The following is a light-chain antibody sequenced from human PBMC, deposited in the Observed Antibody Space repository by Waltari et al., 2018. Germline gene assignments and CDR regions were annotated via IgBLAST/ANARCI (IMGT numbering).Light chain of an antibody. CDR2: EVS. CDR3: GSYLDNIWL. V-gene: IGLV2-14*01. J-gene: IGLJ3*02. Sequence: QSALPQPASVSGSPGQSITITCTWSPRDGGGYVAWYQQSPGQAPKLILYEVSSRPSGVSNRFSGSKAGNTASLTISRLQADDEADYFCGSYLDNIWLFGGGTKLTVL. CDR1: PRDGGGY.